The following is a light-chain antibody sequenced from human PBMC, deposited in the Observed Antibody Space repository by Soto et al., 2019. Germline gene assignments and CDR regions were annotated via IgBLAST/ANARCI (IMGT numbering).Light chain of an antibody. V-gene: IGKV3-15*01. CDR2: GAS. CDR1: QSVGSN. Sequence: EIVMTQSPATLSVSPGERATLSCRARQSVGSNLAWYQQKPGQAPRLLIYGASTRAAAIPSRFSGSGSGTEFTLISSSLQSEDAAVYFCQQYNTRLTFGPGTKVEIK. J-gene: IGKJ1*01. CDR3: QQYNTRLT.